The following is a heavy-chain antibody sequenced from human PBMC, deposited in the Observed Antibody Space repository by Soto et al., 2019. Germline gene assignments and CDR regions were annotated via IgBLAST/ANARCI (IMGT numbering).Heavy chain of an antibody. CDR2: INHSGST. D-gene: IGHD3-3*01. J-gene: IGHJ4*02. CDR1: GGSFSGYY. Sequence: ETLSLTCAVYGGSFSGYYWSWIRQPPGKGLEWIGEINHSGSTNYNPSLKSRVTISVDTSKNQFSLKLSSVTAADTAVYYCARSYDFWSGYYYYWGQGTLVT. V-gene: IGHV4-34*01. CDR3: ARSYDFWSGYYYY.